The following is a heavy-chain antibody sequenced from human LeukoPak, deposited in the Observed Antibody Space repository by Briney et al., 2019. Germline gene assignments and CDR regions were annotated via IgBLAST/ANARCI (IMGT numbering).Heavy chain of an antibody. CDR1: GGSVTSTNY. Sequence: PSGTLSLTCGVSGGSVTSTNYWTWVRQPPGKGLEWIGEVNLQGSTNYNPSLMGRVAISVDTFENHISLQLTSVTAADTAVYYCAREGGPYRPLDYSGQGTLVTVSS. CDR2: VNLQGST. J-gene: IGHJ4*02. CDR3: AREGGPYRPLDY. V-gene: IGHV4-4*02.